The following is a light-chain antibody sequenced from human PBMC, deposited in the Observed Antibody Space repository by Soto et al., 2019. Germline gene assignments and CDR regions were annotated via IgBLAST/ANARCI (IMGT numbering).Light chain of an antibody. CDR2: DAS. J-gene: IGKJ5*01. V-gene: IGKV1-39*01. Sequence: DIQVTQSPSSLSASVGDRVTISCRGSQSISGYLNLYQQKPGKAPNLLIFDASSLQSGVPSRFSGRGSGAEYTLTISSLQPEDFATYFCQHSYSNFPITFGQGTRLEIK. CDR1: QSISGY. CDR3: QHSYSNFPIT.